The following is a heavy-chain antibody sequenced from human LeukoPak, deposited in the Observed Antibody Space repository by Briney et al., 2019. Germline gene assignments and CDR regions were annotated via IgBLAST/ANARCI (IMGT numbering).Heavy chain of an antibody. Sequence: ASVKVSCKASGYTFADYYMHWVRQAPGQGLEWMGWINSNSGGTNYAQKFQGRVTMTRDTSINTAYMELSRLRSDDTAVYYCARSDNLWLGESPIWGQGTMVTVSS. CDR2: INSNSGGT. D-gene: IGHD3-10*01. CDR1: GYTFADYY. CDR3: ARSDNLWLGESPI. J-gene: IGHJ3*02. V-gene: IGHV1-2*02.